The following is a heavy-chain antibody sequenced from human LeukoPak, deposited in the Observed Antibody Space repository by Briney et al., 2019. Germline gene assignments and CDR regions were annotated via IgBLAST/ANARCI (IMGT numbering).Heavy chain of an antibody. CDR1: GFTFDDYG. J-gene: IGHJ4*02. CDR3: ARMGPDGYNSLDY. CDR2: ITSSGSNI. Sequence: GGSLRLSCAASGFTFDDYGMNWVRQAPGKGLEWISYITSSGSNIYTADSVKGRFTISRDNAKNSLYLQMNSLRAEDTAVYYCARMGPDGYNSLDYWGQGTLVTVSS. V-gene: IGHV3-48*03. D-gene: IGHD5-24*01.